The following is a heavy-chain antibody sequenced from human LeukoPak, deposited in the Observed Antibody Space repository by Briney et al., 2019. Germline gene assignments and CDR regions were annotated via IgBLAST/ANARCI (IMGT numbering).Heavy chain of an antibody. D-gene: IGHD1-7*01. Sequence: GASVKVSCKASGYTFTGYYMRWVRQAPGQGLGWMGWINPNSGGTNYAQKFQGRVTMTRDTSISTAYMELSTLRSDDTAVYYCARARELPTIYWFDPWGQGTLVTVSS. CDR3: ARARELPTIYWFDP. CDR2: INPNSGGT. V-gene: IGHV1-2*02. CDR1: GYTFTGYY. J-gene: IGHJ5*02.